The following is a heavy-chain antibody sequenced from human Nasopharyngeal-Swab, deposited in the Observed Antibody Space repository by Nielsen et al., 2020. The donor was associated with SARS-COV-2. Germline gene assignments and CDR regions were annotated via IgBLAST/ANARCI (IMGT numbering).Heavy chain of an antibody. CDR2: IYWDDDK. CDR1: GFSLSTSGVG. CDR3: AHRRAYYDAFDI. D-gene: IGHD2-21*01. V-gene: IGHV2-5*02. Sequence: SGPTLVKPTQTRTLTCTFSGFSLSTSGVGVGWIRQPPGKALEWLALIYWDDDKRYSPSLKSRLTITKDTSKNQVVLTMTNMDPVDTATYYCAHRRAYYDAFDIWGQGTMVTVSS. J-gene: IGHJ3*02.